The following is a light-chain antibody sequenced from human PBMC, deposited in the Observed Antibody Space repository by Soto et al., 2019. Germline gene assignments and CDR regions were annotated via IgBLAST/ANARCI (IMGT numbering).Light chain of an antibody. CDR1: QSINIY. CDR2: AAA. CDR3: QQSYSTPWT. V-gene: IGKV1-39*01. J-gene: IGKJ1*01. Sequence: DIQMTQSPSSLSASVGDRLIITCRASQSINIYLNWYQQKPGKAPKLQIYAAASLQSGVPSRFSGSGSGTYFSLTISSLQPEDFATYYCQQSYSTPWTFGQGIKVDIK.